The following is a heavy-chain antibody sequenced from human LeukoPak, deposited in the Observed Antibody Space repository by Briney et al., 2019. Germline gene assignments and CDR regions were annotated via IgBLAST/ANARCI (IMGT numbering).Heavy chain of an antibody. D-gene: IGHD2-2*01. Sequence: GASLSLSCAASGFTFSRYGMHWVRQAPGKGLEWVAVIWSDGNNKEHGDSVKGRFTISRDNSKNTLYLQMNSLRAEDTAMYYCARDYCSSISCMDAWGQGTTVTVSS. CDR3: ARDYCSSISCMDA. CDR2: IWSDGNNK. V-gene: IGHV3-33*01. CDR1: GFTFSRYG. J-gene: IGHJ6*02.